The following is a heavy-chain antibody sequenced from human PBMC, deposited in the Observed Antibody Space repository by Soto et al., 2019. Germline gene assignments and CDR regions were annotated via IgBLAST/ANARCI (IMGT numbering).Heavy chain of an antibody. V-gene: IGHV3-15*07. D-gene: IGHD6-13*01. Sequence: VQLVESGGGSVEPGGSLRLSCATAGFTFADAWMNWIRQAPGKGLEWVGRIKSKSNGETTDYAAAVKGRFTISRDDAEKTVYLEMESLKTEDTAVYYCTTPEGGVPAANGYWGQGVLVTVSS. CDR2: IKSKSNGETT. CDR3: TTPEGGVPAANGY. J-gene: IGHJ4*02. CDR1: GFTFADAW.